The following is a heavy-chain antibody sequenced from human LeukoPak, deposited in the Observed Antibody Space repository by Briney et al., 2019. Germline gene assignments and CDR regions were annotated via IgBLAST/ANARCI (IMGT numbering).Heavy chain of an antibody. J-gene: IGHJ2*01. CDR3: ARGQVYWYFDL. CDR2: ISTFNANT. V-gene: IGHV1-18*01. Sequence: ASVKVSCKASGYTFTNYGVSWVRQAPGQGLEWMGWISTFNANTNNAQKFQGRVTMNTDTSTSTVYMELGSLRSDDTAVYYCARGQVYWYFDLWGRGTLVTVSS. CDR1: GYTFTNYG.